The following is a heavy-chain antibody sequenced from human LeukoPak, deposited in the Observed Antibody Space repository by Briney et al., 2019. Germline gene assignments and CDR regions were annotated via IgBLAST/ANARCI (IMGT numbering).Heavy chain of an antibody. J-gene: IGHJ4*02. CDR2: ISYDGSAK. D-gene: IGHD6-6*01. CDR3: AKGVTSSSYSALHY. Sequence: GGSLRLSCAASGFTFNTYAMHWVRQAPGKGLEWVAVISYDGSAKYYADSVKGRFTISRDSSKNTLYLQMDTLRAEDTAIYYCAKGVTSSSYSALHYWGQGTLVTVSS. V-gene: IGHV3-30-3*01. CDR1: GFTFNTYA.